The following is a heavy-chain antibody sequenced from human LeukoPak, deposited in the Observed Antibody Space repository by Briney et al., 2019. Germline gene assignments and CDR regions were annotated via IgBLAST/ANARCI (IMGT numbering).Heavy chain of an antibody. CDR1: GFIVSTNY. CDR3: ASLMTIFGGGSFDY. Sequence: GGSLRLSCAASGFIVSTNYMTWVRQAPGKGLEWVSVIYSGGNTYNADSVKGRFTISRDNSKNTLYLQMNSLRAEDTAVYYCASLMTIFGGGSFDYWGQGTPATVSS. V-gene: IGHV3-53*01. D-gene: IGHD3-3*01. CDR2: IYSGGNT. J-gene: IGHJ4*02.